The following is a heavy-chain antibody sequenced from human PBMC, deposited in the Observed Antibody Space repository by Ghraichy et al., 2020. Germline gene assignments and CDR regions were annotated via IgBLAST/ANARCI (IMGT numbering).Heavy chain of an antibody. D-gene: IGHD3-22*01. Sequence: QTLSLPCTVSGGSISSGGYYWSWIRQHPGKGLEWIGYIYYSGSTYYNPSLKSRVTISVDTSKNQFSLKLSSVTAADTAVYYCAGTYYYDSSGYQNDFDYWGQGTLVTVSS. CDR3: AGTYYYDSSGYQNDFDY. J-gene: IGHJ4*02. CDR1: GGSISSGGYY. CDR2: IYYSGST. V-gene: IGHV4-31*03.